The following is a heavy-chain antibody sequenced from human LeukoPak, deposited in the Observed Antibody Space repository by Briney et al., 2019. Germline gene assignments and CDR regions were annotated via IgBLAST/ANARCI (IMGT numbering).Heavy chain of an antibody. CDR3: ARVVVGAPHHYFDP. CDR1: GFTLSSYS. CDR2: ISSSTTTM. D-gene: IGHD1-26*01. J-gene: IGHJ5*02. Sequence: GGSLRLSCAASGFTLSSYSMSWVRQAPGKGLEWVSYISSSTTTMYYSDSVKGRFTISRDNAKNSLSLQINSLRDEDTAVYYCARVVVGAPHHYFDPWGQGTLVTVSS. V-gene: IGHV3-48*02.